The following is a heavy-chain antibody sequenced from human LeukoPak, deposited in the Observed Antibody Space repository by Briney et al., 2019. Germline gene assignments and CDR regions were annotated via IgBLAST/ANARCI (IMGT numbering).Heavy chain of an antibody. CDR1: GGSISSYY. V-gene: IGHV4-59*01. D-gene: IGHD6-13*01. CDR2: IYYSGST. CDR3: ATSLAAAGSYYYYGMDV. Sequence: SETLSLTCTVSGGSISSYYWSWIRRPPGKGLEWIGYIYYSGSTNYNPSLKSRVTISVDTSKNQFSLKLSSVTAADTAVYYCATSLAAAGSYYYYGMDVWGQGTTVTVSS. J-gene: IGHJ6*02.